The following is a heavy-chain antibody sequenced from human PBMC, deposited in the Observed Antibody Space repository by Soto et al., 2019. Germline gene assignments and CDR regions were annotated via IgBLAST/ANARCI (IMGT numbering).Heavy chain of an antibody. J-gene: IGHJ6*02. V-gene: IGHV1-8*01. Sequence: GASVKVSFKASGYTFTSYDINWLRQATGQGLEWMGWMNPNSGNTGYAQKFQGRVTMTRNTSISTAYMELSSLRSEDTAVYYCARVFYGSGSYGYYYYYGMDVWGQGTTVTVSS. CDR3: ARVFYGSGSYGYYYYYGMDV. D-gene: IGHD3-10*01. CDR2: MNPNSGNT. CDR1: GYTFTSYD.